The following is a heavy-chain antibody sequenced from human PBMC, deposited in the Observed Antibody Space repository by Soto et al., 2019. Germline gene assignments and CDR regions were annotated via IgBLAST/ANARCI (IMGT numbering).Heavy chain of an antibody. Sequence: SLRLSCAASGFTFSRHWMHWVRQTPGKGPVWVSRINDDGSSTKYADSVKGRFTIARDNAKNTVFLQMSSLRAEDTAVYYCAREVIAATGTIRWFDPWGQGTLVTVSS. CDR3: AREVIAATGTIRWFDP. CDR1: GFTFSRHW. CDR2: INDDGSST. V-gene: IGHV3-74*03. J-gene: IGHJ5*02. D-gene: IGHD6-25*01.